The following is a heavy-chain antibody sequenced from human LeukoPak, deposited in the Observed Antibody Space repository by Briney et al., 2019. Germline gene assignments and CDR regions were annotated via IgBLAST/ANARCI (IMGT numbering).Heavy chain of an antibody. J-gene: IGHJ4*02. CDR1: GGSISRYY. Sequence: SETLSLTCSVSGGSISRYYWSWIRQPPGKGLEWIGFIHHSGSTNYNPSLKSRVTISVDTSKNQFSLKLSSVTATDTAVYYCARIGVRSVIIFGVFDYWGQGIRVTVSS. D-gene: IGHD3-10*01. CDR3: ARIGVRSVIIFGVFDY. CDR2: IHHSGST. V-gene: IGHV4-59*12.